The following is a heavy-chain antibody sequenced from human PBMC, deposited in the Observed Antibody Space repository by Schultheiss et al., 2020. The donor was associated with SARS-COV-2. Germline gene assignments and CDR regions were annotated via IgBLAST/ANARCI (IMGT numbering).Heavy chain of an antibody. CDR2: INPNSGGT. CDR1: GGTFSSYA. J-gene: IGHJ4*02. V-gene: IGHV1-2*04. Sequence: ASVKVSCKASGGTFSSYAISWVRQAPGQGLEWMGGINPNSGGTNYAQKFQGWVTMTRDTSISTAYMELSRLRSDDTAVYYCARGGSSGWYGAQDFDYWGQGTLVTVSS. D-gene: IGHD6-19*01. CDR3: ARGGSSGWYGAQDFDY.